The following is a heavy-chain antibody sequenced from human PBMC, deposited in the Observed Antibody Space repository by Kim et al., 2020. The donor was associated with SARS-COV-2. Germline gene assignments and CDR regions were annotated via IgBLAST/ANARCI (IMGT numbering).Heavy chain of an antibody. J-gene: IGHJ6*02. CDR2: VNPNSGGT. V-gene: IGHV1-2*06. D-gene: IGHD1-26*01. CDR3: SRVDPTYNYYGMDV. CDR1: GYTFTAYY. Sequence: ASVKVSCKASGYTFTAYYMHWVRQAPGQGLEWMGRVNPNSGGTNYAQKFLGRVTMTRDTSISTAYMELSSLRSDDTAVYYCSRVDPTYNYYGMDVWGQG.